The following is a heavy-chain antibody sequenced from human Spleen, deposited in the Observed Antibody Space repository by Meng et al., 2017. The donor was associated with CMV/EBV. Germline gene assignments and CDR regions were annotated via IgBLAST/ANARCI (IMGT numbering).Heavy chain of an antibody. CDR3: ARDCSSTTFYYYYGMDV. CDR1: GDSITSYY. Sequence: SETLSLTCTVSGDSITSYYWSWIRQPPGEGLEWIGYLFYNGKTNYNPSLKSRVTMSVDTSTNQFSLNLNSVTAADSAVYYCARDCSSTTFYYYYGMDVWGQGTTVTVSS. V-gene: IGHV4-59*01. D-gene: IGHD2-2*01. J-gene: IGHJ6*02. CDR2: LFYNGKT.